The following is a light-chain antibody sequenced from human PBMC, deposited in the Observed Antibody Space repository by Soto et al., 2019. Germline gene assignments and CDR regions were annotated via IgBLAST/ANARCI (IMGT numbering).Light chain of an antibody. V-gene: IGKV2-28*01. Sequence: DIVMTQIPLSLPVTPGEPASISYRSSQSLLHSNGNNCLDWYLQRPGQSPQLLIYLGSNRASGVPDRFSGGGSGTDFTLKISRVEAEDVGVYYCMQALQTPRTFGQGTKLEIK. J-gene: IGKJ2*01. CDR3: MQALQTPRT. CDR2: LGS. CDR1: QSLLHSNGNNC.